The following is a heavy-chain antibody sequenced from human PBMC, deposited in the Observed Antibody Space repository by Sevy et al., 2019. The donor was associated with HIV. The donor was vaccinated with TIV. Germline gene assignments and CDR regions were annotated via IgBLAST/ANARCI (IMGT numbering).Heavy chain of an antibody. V-gene: IGHV1-69*13. CDR2: IIPIFGTA. Sequence: ASVKVSCKASGGTFSSYAISWVRQAPGQGLEWMGGIIPIFGTANYAQKFQGRVTITADESTSTAYMALSSLRSEDTAVYYCARDSALRAYGDYSPFDYWGQGTLVTVSS. D-gene: IGHD4-17*01. CDR3: ARDSALRAYGDYSPFDY. J-gene: IGHJ4*02. CDR1: GGTFSSYA.